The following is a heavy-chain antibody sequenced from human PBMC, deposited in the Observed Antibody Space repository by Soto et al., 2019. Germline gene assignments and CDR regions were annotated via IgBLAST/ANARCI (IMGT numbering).Heavy chain of an antibody. D-gene: IGHD3-22*01. CDR3: ARVIYDSSGYYLASIYGMDV. CDR2: ISAYNGNT. Sequence: ASVKVSCKASGYTFTSYGISWVRQAPGQGLEWMGWISAYNGNTNYAQKLQGRVTMTTDTSTSTAYMELRSLRSDDTAVYYCARVIYDSSGYYLASIYGMDVWGQGTTVTVSS. V-gene: IGHV1-18*01. J-gene: IGHJ6*02. CDR1: GYTFTSYG.